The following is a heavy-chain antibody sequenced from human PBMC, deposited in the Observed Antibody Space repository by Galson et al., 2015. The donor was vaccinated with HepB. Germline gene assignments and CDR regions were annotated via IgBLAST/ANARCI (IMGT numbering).Heavy chain of an antibody. V-gene: IGHV3-23*01. J-gene: IGHJ6*03. CDR2: ISGSGGKI. CDR1: GFMFSSYG. Sequence: SLRLSCAASGFMFSSYGMTWVRQAPGKGLEWVSSISGSGGKIYYADFVKGRFTISKDNSKNFVFLEMNSLRAEDTALYYCAKDRSLGDYSDMDVWGKGTTVTVSS. CDR3: AKDRSLGDYSDMDV. D-gene: IGHD4-11*01.